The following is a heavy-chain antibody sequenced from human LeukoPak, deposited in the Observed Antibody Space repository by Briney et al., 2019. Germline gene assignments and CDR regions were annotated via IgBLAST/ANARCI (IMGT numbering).Heavy chain of an antibody. V-gene: IGHV3-23*01. CDR1: GFTFTSYA. Sequence: GGSLRLSCAASGFTFTSYAMSWVRQTPGKGLEWVASMSGGGDSDYYADSVKGRFTISRDNSKNTLFLQMNSLRAEDTAVYYCAKGGYCSSTSCYVGWFDPWGQGTLVTVSS. CDR3: AKGGYCSSTSCYVGWFDP. J-gene: IGHJ5*02. CDR2: MSGGGDSD. D-gene: IGHD2-2*01.